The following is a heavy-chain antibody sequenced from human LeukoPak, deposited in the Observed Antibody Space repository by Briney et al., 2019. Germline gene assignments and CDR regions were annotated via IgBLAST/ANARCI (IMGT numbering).Heavy chain of an antibody. V-gene: IGHV4-39*01. CDR2: IYYSGST. CDR1: GGSISSSSYY. CDR3: ARLMGYCSGGSCYKTDY. D-gene: IGHD2-15*01. J-gene: IGHJ4*02. Sequence: KPSETLSLTCTVSGGSISSSSYYWGWIRQPPGKGLEWIGSIYYSGSTYYNPSLKSRVTISVDTSKNQFSLKLSSVTAADPAVYYCARLMGYCSGGSCYKTDYWGQGTLVTVSS.